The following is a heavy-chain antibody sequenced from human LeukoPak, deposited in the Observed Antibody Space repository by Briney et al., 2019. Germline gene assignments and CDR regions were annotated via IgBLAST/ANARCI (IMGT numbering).Heavy chain of an antibody. J-gene: IGHJ4*02. Sequence: ASVKASCKASGYTFTSYGISWVRQAPGQGLEWMGWISAYNGNTNYAQKLQGRVTMTTDTSTSTAYMELRSLRSDDTAVYYCARAEDSSGYVGFDYWGQGTLVTVSS. D-gene: IGHD3-22*01. CDR2: ISAYNGNT. CDR3: ARAEDSSGYVGFDY. V-gene: IGHV1-18*01. CDR1: GYTFTSYG.